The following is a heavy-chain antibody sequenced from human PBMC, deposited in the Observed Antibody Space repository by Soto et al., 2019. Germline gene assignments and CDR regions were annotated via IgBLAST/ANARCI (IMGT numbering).Heavy chain of an antibody. CDR3: AKSLVTPLTYNWYFDL. V-gene: IGHV3-23*01. CDR2: IAGSGASR. J-gene: IGHJ2*01. CDR1: GLTLSSYA. D-gene: IGHD2-21*02. Sequence: GGSLRRPCAASGLTLSSYAMSWVRQGPGMGREWVSGIAGSGASRFYADSVKGRCSISRDKNTLFMQMNRLRDDLTAVYSSAKSLVTPLTYNWYFDLWGRGTLVTVSS.